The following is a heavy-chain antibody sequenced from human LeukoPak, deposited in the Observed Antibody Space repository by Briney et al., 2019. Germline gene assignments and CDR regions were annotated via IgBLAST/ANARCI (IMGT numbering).Heavy chain of an antibody. D-gene: IGHD3-22*01. CDR3: ASSLGIYDSSGYRVFDY. J-gene: IGHJ4*02. V-gene: IGHV5-51*03. CDR1: GYSFTSYW. CDR2: IYPGDSDT. Sequence: PGESLKISCKGSGYSFTSYWIGWVRQMPGKGLEWMGIIYPGDSDTRYSPSFQGHVTISADKSISTAYLQWSSLKASDTAMYYCASSLGIYDSSGYRVFDYWGQGTLVTVSS.